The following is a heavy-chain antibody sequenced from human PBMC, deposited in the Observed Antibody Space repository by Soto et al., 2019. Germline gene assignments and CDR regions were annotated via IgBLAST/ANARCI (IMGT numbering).Heavy chain of an antibody. Sequence: PGKGLEWIGYIYYSGSTNYNPSLKSRVTISVDTSKNQFSLKLSSVTAADTAFFFQAEDGIRDVRSVSAFLLNRSSDL. CDR2: IYYSGST. J-gene: IGHJ2*01. D-gene: IGHD3-10*02. V-gene: IGHV4-59*01. CDR3: AEDGIRDVRSVSAFLLNRSSDL.